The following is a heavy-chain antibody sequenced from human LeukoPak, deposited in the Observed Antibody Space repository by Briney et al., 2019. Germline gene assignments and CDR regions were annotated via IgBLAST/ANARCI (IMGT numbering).Heavy chain of an antibody. CDR3: AKGDDSSARWYFDL. V-gene: IGHV3-23*01. CDR2: ISGFGDTT. D-gene: IGHD3-22*01. Sequence: GGSLRLSCAASGFTFSSFAISWVRQAPGKGLEWVSGISGFGDTTYYTDSVKGRFTISRDNSKNTLYLQMNSLRAEDTALYYCAKGDDSSARWYFDLWGRGTLVTVSS. CDR1: GFTFSSFA. J-gene: IGHJ2*01.